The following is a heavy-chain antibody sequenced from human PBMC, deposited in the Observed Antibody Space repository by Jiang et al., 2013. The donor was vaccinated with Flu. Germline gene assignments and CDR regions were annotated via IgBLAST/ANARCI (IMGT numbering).Heavy chain of an antibody. V-gene: IGHV1-46*03. CDR1: GGTFSSYT. J-gene: IGHJ4*02. CDR2: INPSGGST. Sequence: GAEVKKPGSSVKVSCKASGGTFSSYTISWVRQAPGQGLEWMGIINPSGGSTSYAQKFQGRVTMTRDTSTSTVYMELSSLRSEDTAVYYCAKERGYNPFYYFDYWGQGTLVTVSS. D-gene: IGHD5-24*01. CDR3: AKERGYNPFYYFDY.